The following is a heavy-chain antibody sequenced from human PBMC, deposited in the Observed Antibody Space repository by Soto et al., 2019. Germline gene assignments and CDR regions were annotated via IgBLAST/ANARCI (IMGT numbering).Heavy chain of an antibody. CDR1: GYTFTSYA. J-gene: IGHJ4*02. Sequence: ASVKVSCKASGYTFTSYAMHWVRQAPGQGLEWMAWINPYNGNTKYAEKFLGRVTVTTDTSTATAYMEVRSLTSDDTAVFYCARVGVGLAAPRVWPYWGQGTPVTVSS. D-gene: IGHD6-13*01. CDR3: ARVGVGLAAPRVWPY. CDR2: INPYNGNT. V-gene: IGHV1-18*01.